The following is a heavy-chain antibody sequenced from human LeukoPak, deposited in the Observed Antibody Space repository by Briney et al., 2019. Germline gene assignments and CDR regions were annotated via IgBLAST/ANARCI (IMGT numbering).Heavy chain of an antibody. J-gene: IGHJ6*03. V-gene: IGHV3-21*01. CDR3: ARVSKGRTFTFYYYYMDV. Sequence: GGSLRLSCAASGFTFSSYSMNWVRQAPGKGLEWVSSISSSSSYIYYADSVKGRFTISRDNAKNSLYLQMNSLRAEDTAVYYCARVSKGRTFTFYYYYMDVWGKGTTDTVSS. CDR2: ISSSSSYI. CDR1: GFTFSSYS. D-gene: IGHD3-16*01.